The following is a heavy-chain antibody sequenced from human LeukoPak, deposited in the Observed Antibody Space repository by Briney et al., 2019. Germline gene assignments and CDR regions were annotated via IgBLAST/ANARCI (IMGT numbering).Heavy chain of an antibody. Sequence: PSETLSLTCTVSGGSISSYYWSWIRQAPGKGLEWIGNIYYSGSTNYNPSLKSRVTVSVDTSKNQFSLKLSSVTAADTAVYYCARHGTLGSTTYPLDYCGQGTLVTVSS. D-gene: IGHD1-26*01. CDR1: GGSISSYY. J-gene: IGHJ4*02. CDR3: ARHGTLGSTTYPLDY. V-gene: IGHV4-59*08. CDR2: IYYSGST.